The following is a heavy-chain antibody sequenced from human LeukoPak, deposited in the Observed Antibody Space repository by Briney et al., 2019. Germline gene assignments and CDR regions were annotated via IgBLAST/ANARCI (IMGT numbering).Heavy chain of an antibody. CDR1: GGSISSSSYY. CDR2: IYYIGST. D-gene: IGHD3-16*01. Sequence: SETLSLTCTVSGGSISSSSYYWGWIRQPPGKGLECIGSIYYIGSTYYIPSLKGRVTISVDTSKNQFSLKLSSVTAADTAVYYCARAGGYYSYYYGMDVWGQGTTVTVSS. J-gene: IGHJ6*02. V-gene: IGHV4-39*07. CDR3: ARAGGYYSYYYGMDV.